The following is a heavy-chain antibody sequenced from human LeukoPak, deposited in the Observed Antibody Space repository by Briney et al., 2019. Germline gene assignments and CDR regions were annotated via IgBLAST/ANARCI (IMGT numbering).Heavy chain of an antibody. CDR2: IDGDGSTA. V-gene: IGHV3-74*01. Sequence: GGSLRLSCAASGFTFSSHWMHWVRQAPGKGLVWVSRIDGDGSTANYADSVKGRFTISRDNSKNTLYLQMNSLRAEDTAVYYCARVGYYDSSGYLFDYWGQGTLVTVSS. CDR1: GFTFSSHW. D-gene: IGHD3-22*01. J-gene: IGHJ4*02. CDR3: ARVGYYDSSGYLFDY.